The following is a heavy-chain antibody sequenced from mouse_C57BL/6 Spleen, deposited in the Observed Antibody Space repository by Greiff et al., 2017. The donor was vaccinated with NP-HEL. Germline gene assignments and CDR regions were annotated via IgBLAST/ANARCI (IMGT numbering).Heavy chain of an antibody. Sequence: VQLKQSGPELVKPGASVKIPCKASGYTFTDYNMDWVKQSHGKSLEWIGDINPNNGGTIYNQKFKGKATLTVDKSSSTAYMELRSLTSEDTAVYYCARRGFITTVVDWYFDVWGTGTTVTVSS. V-gene: IGHV1-18*01. CDR1: GYTFTDYN. CDR2: INPNNGGT. CDR3: ARRGFITTVVDWYFDV. D-gene: IGHD1-1*01. J-gene: IGHJ1*03.